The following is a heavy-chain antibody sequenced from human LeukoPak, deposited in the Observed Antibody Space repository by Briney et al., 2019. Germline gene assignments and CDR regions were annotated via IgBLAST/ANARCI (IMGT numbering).Heavy chain of an antibody. CDR2: IYYSGST. D-gene: IGHD2-15*01. V-gene: IGHV4-61*01. CDR3: VREHCSGGSCYLGY. J-gene: IGHJ4*02. Sequence: SETLSLTCTVSGGSVSSGSYYWSWIRQPPGKGLEWIGYIYYSGSTNYNPSLKSRVTISVDTSKNQFSLKLSSVTAADTAVYYCVREHCSGGSCYLGYWGQGTLVTVSS. CDR1: GGSVSSGSYY.